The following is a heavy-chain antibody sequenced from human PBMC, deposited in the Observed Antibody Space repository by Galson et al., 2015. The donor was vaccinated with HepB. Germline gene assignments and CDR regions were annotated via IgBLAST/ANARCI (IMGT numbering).Heavy chain of an antibody. Sequence: SLRLSCAASGFTFSSSGMHWVRQAAGKGLEWVAVISYDGSNKHYADSVKGRFTISRYNSKNTLYMQMNSLRAEDTAVYYCAKDLKRRGYCHYHYFDYWGQGTLVPVSS. D-gene: IGHD2-8*02. CDR1: GFTFSSSG. CDR2: ISYDGSNK. CDR3: AKDLKRRGYCHYHYFDY. J-gene: IGHJ4*02. V-gene: IGHV3-30*18.